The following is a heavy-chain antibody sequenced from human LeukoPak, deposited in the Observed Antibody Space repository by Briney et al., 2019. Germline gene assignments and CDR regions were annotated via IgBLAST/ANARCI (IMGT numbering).Heavy chain of an antibody. CDR2: INNDGSST. CDR1: GVILGNYW. Sequence: QPGGSLRLSCETSGVILGNYWMHWARQAPGKGLVWVSRINNDGSSTTYADSVKGRFTISRDNARNTLYLQMNSLRAEDTAIYYCARDGISCTGGHCYFASWGQGTLVTVSS. CDR3: ARDGISCTGGHCYFAS. J-gene: IGHJ4*02. D-gene: IGHD2-8*02. V-gene: IGHV3-74*01.